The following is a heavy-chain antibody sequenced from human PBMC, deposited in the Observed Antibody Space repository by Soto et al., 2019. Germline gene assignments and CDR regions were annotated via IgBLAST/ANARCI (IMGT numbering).Heavy chain of an antibody. V-gene: IGHV1-69*01. D-gene: IGHD2-15*01. J-gene: IGHJ6*02. CDR3: ARERSSPNYYYYGLDV. CDR2: IIPLVGSP. CDR1: GGTFSSYA. Sequence: QVQLVQSGAEVKKPGSSVKVSCRASGGTFSSYAVSWVRQAPGQGLEWMGVIIPLVGSPKYAQKFQGRVTITAEDSATTAYMELTGLSSDYTAVYYCARERSSPNYYYYGLDVWGQGTTVTVSS.